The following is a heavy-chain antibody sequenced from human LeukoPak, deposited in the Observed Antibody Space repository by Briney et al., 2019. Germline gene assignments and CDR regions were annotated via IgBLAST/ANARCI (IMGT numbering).Heavy chain of an antibody. D-gene: IGHD3-10*01. CDR2: ISSSSSYI. CDR1: GFTFSSYS. J-gene: IGHJ4*02. Sequence: GGSLRLSCAASGFTFSSYSMNWVRLAPGKGLEWVSSISSSSSYIYYADSVKGRFTISRDNAKNSLYLQMNSLRAEDTAVYYCARDRFWFGELENYFDYWGQGTLVTVSS. CDR3: ARDRFWFGELENYFDY. V-gene: IGHV3-21*01.